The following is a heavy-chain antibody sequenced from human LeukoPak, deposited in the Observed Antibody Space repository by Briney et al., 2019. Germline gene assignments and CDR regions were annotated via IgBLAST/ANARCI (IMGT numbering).Heavy chain of an antibody. D-gene: IGHD6-13*01. V-gene: IGHV1-69*04. CDR1: GGTFSSYA. J-gene: IGHJ5*02. Sequence: ASVKVSCKASGGTFSSYAISWVRQAPGQGLEWMGRIIPILGIANYAQKFQGRVTITADKPTSTAYMELSSLRSEDTAVHYCAREFRLGIAAAVRSGWFDPWGQGTLVTVSS. CDR2: IIPILGIA. CDR3: AREFRLGIAAAVRSGWFDP.